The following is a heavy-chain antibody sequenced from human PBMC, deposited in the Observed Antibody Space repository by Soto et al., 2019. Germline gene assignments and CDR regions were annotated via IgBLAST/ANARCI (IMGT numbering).Heavy chain of an antibody. CDR1: GYSFTSYW. J-gene: IGHJ5*02. CDR2: IYPGDSDT. Sequence: EVQLVQSGAEVKKPGESLKISCEGSGYSFTSYWIGWVRQMPGKGLEWMGIIYPGDSDTRYSPSFQGQVTISADKSISTAYLQWSSLKASDTAMYYCARHGWAVAGVVGWFDPWGQGTLVTVSS. CDR3: ARHGWAVAGVVGWFDP. V-gene: IGHV5-51*01. D-gene: IGHD6-19*01.